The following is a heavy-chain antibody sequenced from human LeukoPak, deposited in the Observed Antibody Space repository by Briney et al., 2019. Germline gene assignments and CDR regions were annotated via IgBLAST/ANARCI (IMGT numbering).Heavy chain of an antibody. CDR2: IWDDGSNK. J-gene: IGHJ3*02. V-gene: IGHV3-33*01. Sequence: GRCLRLSCAASGFTFGSYGIHWVRQAPGRGLEWVAVIWDDGSNKNYADSVKGRFTISRDKSKNTVYLQMNSLRAEDTAVYYCARAGRDGGNSNDAFDIWGQGTMVTVSS. CDR3: ARAGRDGGNSNDAFDI. CDR1: GFTFGSYG. D-gene: IGHD4-23*01.